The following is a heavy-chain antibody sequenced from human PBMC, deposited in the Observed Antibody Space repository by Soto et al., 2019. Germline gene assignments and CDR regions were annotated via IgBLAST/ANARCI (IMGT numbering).Heavy chain of an antibody. CDR3: ASSVVTPNVLTRTGFAS. J-gene: IGHJ4*02. CDR1: GGSVSSGGYS. V-gene: IGHV4-30-2*06. Sequence: LQLQQSGSGLVQPSQTLSPTCVVSGGSVSSGGYSWSWIRQSPEKGLEWIGYIYHTGNAYYTPSLPRPVSTSLNKSNNQFSLKLASLTGTDTAVYFCASSVVTPNVLTRTGFASWGQGVLVTVSS. D-gene: IGHD3-9*01. CDR2: IYHTGNA.